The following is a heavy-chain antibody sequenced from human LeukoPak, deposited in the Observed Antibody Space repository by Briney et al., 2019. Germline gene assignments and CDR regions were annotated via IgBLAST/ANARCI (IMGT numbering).Heavy chain of an antibody. V-gene: IGHV3-23*01. D-gene: IGHD1-26*01. Sequence: GGSLRLSCAASGFSFTSYAMSWVRQAPGKGLEWVSGINGGGDKTYYRDSVKGRITISRDNSKNTLYLQMNSLRAEDTAIYYCAKSRGSTLFDSWGQGTLVTVSS. J-gene: IGHJ4*02. CDR2: INGGGDKT. CDR1: GFSFTSYA. CDR3: AKSRGSTLFDS.